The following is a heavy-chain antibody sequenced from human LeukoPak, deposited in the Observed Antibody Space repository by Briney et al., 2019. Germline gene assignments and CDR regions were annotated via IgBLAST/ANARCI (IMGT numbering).Heavy chain of an antibody. D-gene: IGHD3-16*02. Sequence: RGSLRLSCAASGFTFSSYWMSWVRQAPGKGLEWVANIKQDGSEKYYVDSVKGRFTISRDNAKDSLYLQMNSLRAEDTAVYYCARDGDYDYVWGSYRRGAFDIWGQGTMVTVSS. CDR1: GFTFSSYW. CDR2: IKQDGSEK. V-gene: IGHV3-7*01. CDR3: ARDGDYDYVWGSYRRGAFDI. J-gene: IGHJ3*02.